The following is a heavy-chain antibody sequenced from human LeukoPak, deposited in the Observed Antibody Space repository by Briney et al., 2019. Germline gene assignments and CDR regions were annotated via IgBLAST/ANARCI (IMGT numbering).Heavy chain of an antibody. CDR2: IYTSGST. V-gene: IGHV4-4*07. CDR3: ARGGVVVAAFNWFDP. Sequence: SETLSLTCTVSGGSISSYYWSWIRQPAGKGLEWIGRIYTSGSTNYNPSLKSRVTMSVDTSKNQFSLKLSSVTAADTAVYYCARGGVVVAAFNWFDPWGQGTLVTVSS. D-gene: IGHD2-15*01. CDR1: GGSISSYY. J-gene: IGHJ5*02.